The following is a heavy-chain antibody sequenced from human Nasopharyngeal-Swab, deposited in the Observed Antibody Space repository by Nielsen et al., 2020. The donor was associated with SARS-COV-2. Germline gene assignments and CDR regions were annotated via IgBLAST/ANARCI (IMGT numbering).Heavy chain of an antibody. Sequence: VRQAPGKGLEWVSYICGSSSSMFYADSVRGRFTISRDNYEDTLYLQMNSLRAEDTALFYCARSAISMVIAVPEDYLDYWGQGTLVTVSS. J-gene: IGHJ4*02. CDR3: ARSAISMVIAVPEDYLDY. D-gene: IGHD2/OR15-2a*01. V-gene: IGHV3-48*01. CDR2: ICGSSSSM.